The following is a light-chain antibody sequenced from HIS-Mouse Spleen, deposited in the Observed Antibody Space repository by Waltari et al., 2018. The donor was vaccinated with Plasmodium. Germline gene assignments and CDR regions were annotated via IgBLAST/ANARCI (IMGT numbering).Light chain of an antibody. J-gene: IGLJ3*02. CDR2: EVS. CDR1: GSDVGGYNY. CDR3: SSYTSSSTPWV. Sequence: QSALTQPASVSGSPGQSITISCTGTGSDVGGYNYVSWYHQHPGKAPKLMIYEVSNRPSGVSNRFSGSKSGNTASLTISGLQAEDEADYYCSSYTSSSTPWVFGGGTKLTVL. V-gene: IGLV2-14*01.